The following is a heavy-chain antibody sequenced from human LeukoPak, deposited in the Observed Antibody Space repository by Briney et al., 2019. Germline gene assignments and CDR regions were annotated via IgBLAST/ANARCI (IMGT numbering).Heavy chain of an antibody. J-gene: IGHJ4*02. CDR2: IWYDGSNK. CDR1: GFTFNSYG. V-gene: IGHV3-33*01. D-gene: IGHD3-22*01. Sequence: GGSLRLSCAASGFTFNSYGMHWVRQAPGKGLEWVAVIWYDGSNKYYADSVKGRFTISRDNSKNTLYLQMNSLRAEDTAVYYCARSPMNRYYYDSSGYYPKYYFDYWGQGTLVTVSS. CDR3: ARSPMNRYYYDSSGYYPKYYFDY.